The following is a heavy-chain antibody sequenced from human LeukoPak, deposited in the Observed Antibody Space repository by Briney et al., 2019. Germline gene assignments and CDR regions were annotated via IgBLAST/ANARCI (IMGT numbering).Heavy chain of an antibody. D-gene: IGHD6-6*01. CDR3: ARSSIAARRYYYYYYMDV. CDR2: IYYSGST. CDR1: GGSISSYY. Sequence: SETLSLTFTVSGGSISSYYWSWIRQPPGKGLEWIGYIYYSGSTNYNPSLKSRVTISVDTSKNQFSLKLSSVTAADTAVYYCARSSIAARRYYYYYYMDVWGKGTTVTVSS. V-gene: IGHV4-59*01. J-gene: IGHJ6*03.